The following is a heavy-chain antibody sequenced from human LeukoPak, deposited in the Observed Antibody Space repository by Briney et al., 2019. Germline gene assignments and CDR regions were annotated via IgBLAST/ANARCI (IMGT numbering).Heavy chain of an antibody. Sequence: GGSLRLSCAASGFTFSSYAMSWVRQAPGKGLEWVSAISGSGGSTYYADSVKGRFIISRDNSKNTLYLQMNSLRAEDTAVYYCAKGGAIGGWYLDWGQGTLVTVSS. D-gene: IGHD6-19*01. V-gene: IGHV3-23*01. CDR2: ISGSGGST. CDR1: GFTFSSYA. CDR3: AKGGAIGGWYLD. J-gene: IGHJ4*02.